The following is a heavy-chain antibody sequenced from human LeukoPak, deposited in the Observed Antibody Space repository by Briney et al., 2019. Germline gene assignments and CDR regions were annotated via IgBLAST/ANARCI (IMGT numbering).Heavy chain of an antibody. D-gene: IGHD6-25*01. CDR1: GDSISRSTYY. V-gene: IGHV4-39*02. J-gene: IGHJ4*02. CDR2: VYYGRSP. Sequence: SETLSLTCTVSGDSISRSTYYWAWIRQPPGKGLEWIGSVYYGRSPYYNPSLESRATISVDTSKNHFSLKMSSVTAADTAVYCCARSSGTGTFSYWGQGTLVTVSS. CDR3: ARSSGTGTFSY.